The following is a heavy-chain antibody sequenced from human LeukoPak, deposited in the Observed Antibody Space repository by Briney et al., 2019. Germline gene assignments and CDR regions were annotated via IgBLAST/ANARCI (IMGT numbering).Heavy chain of an antibody. J-gene: IGHJ4*02. Sequence: GGSLRLSCAASGFTFGISWMSWVRLPPGKGLECVANIKPDGTEKYYVDSVKGRFTISRDNSKNTLYLQMNSLRAEDTAVYYCARDNPSPGYSSSSPFDYWGQGTLVTVSS. CDR1: GFTFGISW. V-gene: IGHV3-7*03. CDR3: ARDNPSPGYSSSSPFDY. CDR2: IKPDGTEK. D-gene: IGHD6-13*01.